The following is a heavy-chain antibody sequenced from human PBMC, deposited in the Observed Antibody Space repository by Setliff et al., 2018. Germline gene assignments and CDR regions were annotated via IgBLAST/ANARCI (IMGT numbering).Heavy chain of an antibody. D-gene: IGHD2-15*01. V-gene: IGHV4-34*01. CDR2: ITHSGNT. J-gene: IGHJ3*02. CDR1: GDFFTGHY. CDR3: ARRGALIVPDAFDI. Sequence: SETLSLTCAVFGDFFTGHYWSWIRQSSGKGLEWIAEITHSGNTNYNPSPSLRSRVTVLVDTSKNQVSLKVKSVTAADTAVYYCARRGALIVPDAFDIWGQGTMVTVSS.